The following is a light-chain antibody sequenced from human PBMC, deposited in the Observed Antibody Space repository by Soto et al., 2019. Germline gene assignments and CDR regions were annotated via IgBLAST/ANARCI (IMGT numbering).Light chain of an antibody. Sequence: QSVLTQPPSVSGAPGQRVTISCTGSTSNIGAHYDVHWYQQLPGTAPKLLIYDNTNRPSGVPDRFSGSKSGTSASLALTGLQAEDEADYYCQSYDSSLSGYVFGTGTKLTVL. V-gene: IGLV1-40*01. CDR3: QSYDSSLSGYV. CDR2: DNT. J-gene: IGLJ1*01. CDR1: TSNIGAHYD.